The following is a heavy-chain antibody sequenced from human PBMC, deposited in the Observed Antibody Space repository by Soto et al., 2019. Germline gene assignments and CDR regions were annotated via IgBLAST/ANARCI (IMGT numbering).Heavy chain of an antibody. Sequence: VSLTCAVYGGSFSGYYWSWIRQPPGKGLEWIGEINHSGSTNYNPSLKSRVTISVDTSKNQFSLKLSSVTAADTAVYYCARGPVVPAARAYYYYYYGMDVWGQGTRVTVSS. CDR2: INHSGST. CDR1: GGSFSGYY. J-gene: IGHJ6*02. D-gene: IGHD2-2*01. V-gene: IGHV4-34*01. CDR3: ARGPVVPAARAYYYYYYGMDV.